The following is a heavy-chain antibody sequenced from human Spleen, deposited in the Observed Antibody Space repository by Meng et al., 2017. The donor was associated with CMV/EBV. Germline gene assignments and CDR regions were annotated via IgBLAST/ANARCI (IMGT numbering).Heavy chain of an antibody. CDR2: ISAYNGNT. D-gene: IGHD2-2*02. CDR1: GYTFTSYG. Sequence: ASVKVSCKASGYTFTSYGISWVRQAPGQGLEWMGWISAYNGNTNYAQKLQGRVTMTTDTSTSTAYMELRSLRSDDTAVYYCARDSFYCSSTSCYNTPLRWGQGTLVTVSS. V-gene: IGHV1-18*01. J-gene: IGHJ4*02. CDR3: ARDSFYCSSTSCYNTPLR.